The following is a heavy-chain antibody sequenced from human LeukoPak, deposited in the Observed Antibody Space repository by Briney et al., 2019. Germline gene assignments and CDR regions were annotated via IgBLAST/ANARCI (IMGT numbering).Heavy chain of an antibody. J-gene: IGHJ4*02. CDR1: GARVSTNSDA. CDR3: AREYTSSFDY. V-gene: IGHV6-1*01. CDR2: TYYMSKWYN. Sequence: SQTLSLTCAIPGARVSTNSDARNWIRQSPSKGLEWLGRTYYMSKWYNDYAVSVKRRITINPDTSKNQFSLQLNSVTPEDTAVYYCAREYTSSFDYWGQGALVIVSS. D-gene: IGHD6-6*01.